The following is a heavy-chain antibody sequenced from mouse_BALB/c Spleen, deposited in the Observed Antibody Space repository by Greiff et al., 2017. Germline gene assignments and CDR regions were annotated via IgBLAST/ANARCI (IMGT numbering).Heavy chain of an antibody. D-gene: IGHD2-3*01. V-gene: IGHV1S137*01. Sequence: QVHVKQSGAELVRPGVSVKISCKGSGYTFTDYAMHWVKQSHAKSLEWIGVISTYYGDASYNQKFKGKATMTVDKSSSTAYMELARLTSEDSAIYYCAIYDGYYPWFAYWGQGTLVTVSA. J-gene: IGHJ3*01. CDR3: AIYDGYYPWFAY. CDR1: GYTFTDYA. CDR2: ISTYYGDA.